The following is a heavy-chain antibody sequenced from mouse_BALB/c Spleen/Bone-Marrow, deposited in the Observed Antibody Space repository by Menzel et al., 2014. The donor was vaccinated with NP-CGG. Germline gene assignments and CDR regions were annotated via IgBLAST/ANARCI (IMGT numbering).Heavy chain of an antibody. CDR1: GFDFSRYW. CDR2: INPGSSTI. CDR3: ARPGNYGYHDK. J-gene: IGHJ2*01. Sequence: EVKLMESGGGLVEPGGSLNLACVASGFDFSRYWMSWARQAPGKGQEWIGEINPGSSTINYSPSLKDKFIISRDNAKNTLYLQMSKVRSEDTALYYCARPGNYGYHDKWGQGTTLTVSS. D-gene: IGHD1-2*01. V-gene: IGHV4-2*02.